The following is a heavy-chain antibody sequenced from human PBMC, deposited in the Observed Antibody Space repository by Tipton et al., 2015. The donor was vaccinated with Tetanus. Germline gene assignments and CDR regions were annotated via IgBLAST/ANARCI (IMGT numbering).Heavy chain of an antibody. CDR2: IWYDGSNK. V-gene: IGHV3-33*06. J-gene: IGHJ6*02. D-gene: IGHD6-13*01. Sequence: SLRLSCAASGFTFSSYGMRWVRQAPGKGLEWVAVIWYDGSNKYYADSVKGRFTISRDNSKNTLYLQMNSLRAEDTAVYYCAKDQGSSSWDFYYYYYGMDVWGQGTTVTVSS. CDR1: GFTFSSYG. CDR3: AKDQGSSSWDFYYYYYGMDV.